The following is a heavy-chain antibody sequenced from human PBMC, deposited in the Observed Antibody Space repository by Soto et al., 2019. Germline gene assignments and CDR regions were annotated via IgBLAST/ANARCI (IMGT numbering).Heavy chain of an antibody. J-gene: IGHJ5*02. V-gene: IGHV4-31*03. CDR2: TYNSGST. Sequence: QVQLQESGPGLVKPSQTLSLTCTVSGGSISSGGYYWSWIRQHPGKGLEWIGYTYNSGSTYYNPSLTSRVTKSADTSKNEFSRKLSSVTAADTAVYYCAREAAPWGQGTLVTVSS. CDR3: AREAAP. D-gene: IGHD6-25*01. CDR1: GGSISSGGYY.